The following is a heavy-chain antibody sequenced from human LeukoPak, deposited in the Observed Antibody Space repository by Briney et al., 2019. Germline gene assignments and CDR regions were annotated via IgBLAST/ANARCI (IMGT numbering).Heavy chain of an antibody. V-gene: IGHV3-30*03. J-gene: IGHJ4*02. CDR3: AREGSGSTYFDY. Sequence: PGGSLRLSCAASGFTFSSYGMHWVRQAPGKGLEWVAVISYDGSNKYYADSVKGRFTISRDNSKNTLYLQMNSLRAEDTAVYYCAREGSGSTYFDYWGQGTLVTVSS. D-gene: IGHD1-26*01. CDR1: GFTFSSYG. CDR2: ISYDGSNK.